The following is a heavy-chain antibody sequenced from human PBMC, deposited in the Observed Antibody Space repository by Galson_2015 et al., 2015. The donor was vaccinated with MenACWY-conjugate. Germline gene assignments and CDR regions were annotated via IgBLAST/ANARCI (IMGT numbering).Heavy chain of an antibody. Sequence: SLRLSCAASGFTFSTYWMNWVRQVPGKGLEWVANIKQDGVEKFYVDSVRGRFTISRDNAKNSLSLQINSLRAEDTAVYYCARGNPSYHDSSSGSYPSAFDLWGQGTLVSVSS. J-gene: IGHJ4*02. CDR2: IKQDGVEK. V-gene: IGHV3-7*03. CDR1: GFTFSTYW. CDR3: ARGNPSYHDSSSGSYPSAFDL. D-gene: IGHD3-3*01.